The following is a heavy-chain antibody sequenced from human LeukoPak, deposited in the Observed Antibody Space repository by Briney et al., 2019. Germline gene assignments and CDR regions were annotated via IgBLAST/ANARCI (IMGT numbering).Heavy chain of an antibody. CDR3: ARDQYDTWSRRGNFDS. J-gene: IGHJ4*02. D-gene: IGHD3-3*01. V-gene: IGHV1-69*13. Sequence: GASVKVSCKASGGTFSSYAISWVRQAPGQGLEWMGGIIPILGTANYAQKFQGRVTITADESTSTAYMELSSLRSEDTAVYYCARDQYDTWSRRGNFDSWGQGTLVIVSS. CDR1: GGTFSSYA. CDR2: IIPILGTA.